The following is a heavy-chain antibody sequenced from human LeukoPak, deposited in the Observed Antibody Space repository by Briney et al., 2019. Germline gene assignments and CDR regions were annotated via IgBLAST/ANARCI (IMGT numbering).Heavy chain of an antibody. CDR1: GFTFTSQA. D-gene: IGHD1/OR15-1a*01. J-gene: IGHJ5*02. Sequence: GGSLRLSCAASGFTFTSQALSWVRQAPGKGLEWVSSFTGSAGNIHYADSVKGRFTLSRDTSKETMYLQMNSLRADDTAIYCCAAGGGNTFNPWGQGTLVTVSS. CDR3: AAGGGNTFNP. V-gene: IGHV3-23*01. CDR2: FTGSAGNI.